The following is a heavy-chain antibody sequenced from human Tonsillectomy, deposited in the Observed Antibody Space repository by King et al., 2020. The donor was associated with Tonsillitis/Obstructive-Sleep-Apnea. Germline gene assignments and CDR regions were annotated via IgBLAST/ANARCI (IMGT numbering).Heavy chain of an antibody. CDR1: GFTFSSYG. Sequence: VQLVESGGGVVQPGRSLRLSCTASGFTFSSYGMHWVRRAPGKGLEGVAIVWYDGSNKYYADSAKGRFIVSRDNSRNTLYLQMNSLRAEDTAVYYCAMDGDYGDYGPWYFDLWGRGSLVTVSA. CDR3: AMDGDYGDYGPWYFDL. V-gene: IGHV3-33*01. CDR2: VWYDGSNK. J-gene: IGHJ2*01. D-gene: IGHD4-17*01.